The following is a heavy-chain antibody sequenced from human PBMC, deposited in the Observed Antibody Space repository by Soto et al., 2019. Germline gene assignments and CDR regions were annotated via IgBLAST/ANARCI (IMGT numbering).Heavy chain of an antibody. CDR2: INPRSGGT. CDR3: CSLDYGQWY. J-gene: IGHJ4*02. Sequence: ASVKVSCKAPGYTFTSHHMHWVRQVPGEGRDWMGMINPRSGGTTSPQKFQGRVTMTRDTSTSTVYMELSSLRSEDTAVYYCCSLDYGQWYWGKGTLVTVSS. D-gene: IGHD3-10*01. CDR1: GYTFTSHH. V-gene: IGHV1-46*03.